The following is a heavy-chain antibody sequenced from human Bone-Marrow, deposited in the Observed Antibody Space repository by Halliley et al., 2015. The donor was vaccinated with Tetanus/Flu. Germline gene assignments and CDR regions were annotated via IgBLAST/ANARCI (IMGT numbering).Heavy chain of an antibody. V-gene: IGHV2-5*02. Sequence: LEWLGLIYWDDSQRYSPSLRNRLTITKDSSKNQVVLTLTNMDPADTATYYCARRSRHGANWFDPWGQGTLVSVSS. CDR2: IYWDDSQ. CDR3: ARRSRHGANWFDP. J-gene: IGHJ5*02.